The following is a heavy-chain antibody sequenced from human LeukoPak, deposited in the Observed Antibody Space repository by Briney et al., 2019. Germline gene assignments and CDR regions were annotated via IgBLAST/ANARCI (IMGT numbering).Heavy chain of an antibody. CDR3: AREPPQLWIDK. CDR2: IKPDGSEK. V-gene: IGHV3-7*01. J-gene: IGHJ1*01. CDR1: GFTFSQYW. Sequence: GGSLRLSCAASGFTFSQYWMSWVRQAPGKGLEWVANIKPDGSEKHYVDSVKGRFSISRDNTKNSLFLQISRLRGEDSAIYYCAREPPQLWIDKGGQGTRVIVSS. D-gene: IGHD5-18*01.